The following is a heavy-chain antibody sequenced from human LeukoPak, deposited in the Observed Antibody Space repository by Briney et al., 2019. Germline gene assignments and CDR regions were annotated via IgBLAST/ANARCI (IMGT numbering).Heavy chain of an antibody. Sequence: SETLSLTCADYGGSFSGYYWSWIRQPPGKGLEWIGEINHSGSTNYNPSLKSRVTISVDTSKNQFSLKLSSVTAADTAVYYCARPGSGYYKGPFDYWGQGTLVTVSS. CDR1: GGSFSGYY. CDR2: INHSGST. J-gene: IGHJ4*02. D-gene: IGHD3-3*01. V-gene: IGHV4-34*01. CDR3: ARPGSGYYKGPFDY.